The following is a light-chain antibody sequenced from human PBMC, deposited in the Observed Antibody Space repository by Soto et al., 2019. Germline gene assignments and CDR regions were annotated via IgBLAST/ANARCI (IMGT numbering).Light chain of an antibody. J-gene: IGKJ4*01. Sequence: DIQMTQSPSSLSASAGDRVTITCRASQGISNHLAWYHQKPGQLPNPLIYAASILQSGVPSRFSGSGSGTDFTLTISSLQPEDVGIYYCQKFTSAPFTFGGGTKVDIK. CDR3: QKFTSAPFT. CDR1: QGISNH. V-gene: IGKV1-27*01. CDR2: AAS.